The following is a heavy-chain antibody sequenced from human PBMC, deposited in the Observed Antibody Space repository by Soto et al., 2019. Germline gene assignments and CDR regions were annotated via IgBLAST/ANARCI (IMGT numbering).Heavy chain of an antibody. CDR2: IYWDDYK. V-gene: IGHV2-5*02. D-gene: IGHD3-16*01. CDR3: AHVTITYGGVDGIDAFDM. Sequence: GLDLEWLAVIYWDDYKYYSPSLSTRLTLTRDTSKNQVVLTMTSMDPMDTGTYFCAHVTITYGGVDGIDAFDMWGQGTVVTVSS. J-gene: IGHJ3*02.